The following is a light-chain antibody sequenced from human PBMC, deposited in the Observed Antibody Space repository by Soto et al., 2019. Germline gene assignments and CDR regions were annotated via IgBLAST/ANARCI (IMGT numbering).Light chain of an antibody. CDR1: SSDVGGYNY. CDR2: DVS. J-gene: IGLJ1*01. Sequence: LTQPRSVSGSPGQSVTISCTGTSSDVGGYNYVSWYQQHPGKAPKLMIYDVSKRPSGVPDRFSGSKSGNTASLTISGLQAEDEADYYCCSYAGSYTWVFGTGTRSPS. CDR3: CSYAGSYTWV. V-gene: IGLV2-11*01.